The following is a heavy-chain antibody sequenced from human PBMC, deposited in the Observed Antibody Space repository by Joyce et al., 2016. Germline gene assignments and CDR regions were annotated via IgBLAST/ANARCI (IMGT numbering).Heavy chain of an antibody. CDR3: AREGLPHGGFDY. CDR2: IKIEKGDT. V-gene: IGHV1-2*02. CDR1: GFPFTGYY. J-gene: IGHJ4*02. Sequence: QVQLVQSGTEVKKPGASVKVSCKASGFPFTGYYMHWVGQAPGQGLEMMGWIKIEKGDTHYTQNVQGRVTMTRDTSINTAYMEVTRLRSDDTAFYYCAREGLPHGGFDYWGLGTLVTVSS.